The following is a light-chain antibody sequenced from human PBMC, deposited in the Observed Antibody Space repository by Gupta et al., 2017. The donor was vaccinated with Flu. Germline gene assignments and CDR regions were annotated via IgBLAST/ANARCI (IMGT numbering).Light chain of an antibody. CDR2: EVS. Sequence: SITISCTGTNSDIGGYNYVSWYQHHPGRAPKLLIYEVSDRPSGVSNRFSGSKSDNTASLTISGLQPEDDADYYCSSYTTSTTIVFGGGTKLTVL. J-gene: IGLJ3*02. CDR1: NSDIGGYNY. V-gene: IGLV2-14*01. CDR3: SSYTTSTTIV.